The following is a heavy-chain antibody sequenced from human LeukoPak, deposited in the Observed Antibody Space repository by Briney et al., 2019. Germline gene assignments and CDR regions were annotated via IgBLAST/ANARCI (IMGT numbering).Heavy chain of an antibody. D-gene: IGHD6-13*01. J-gene: IGHJ4*02. V-gene: IGHV4-59*08. CDR1: GGSISSYY. CDR3: ARHAGYSSPACFDY. Sequence: SETLSLTCTVSGGSISSYYWSWIRQPPGKGLEWIGYIYYSGSTNYNPSLKSRVTISVDTSKNQFSLKLSSVTAADTAVYYCARHAGYSSPACFDYWGQGTLVTVSS. CDR2: IYYSGST.